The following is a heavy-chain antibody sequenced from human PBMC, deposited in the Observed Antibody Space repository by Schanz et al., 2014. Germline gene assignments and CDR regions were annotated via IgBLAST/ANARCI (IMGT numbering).Heavy chain of an antibody. J-gene: IGHJ5*02. Sequence: QVQLVQSGAEAKKPGASVKVSCKTSGYTFSSYGITWVRQAPGQGLEWMGWISHYNGNTNYAPKVQGRVTVTTDTSTNTVYMELRSLTADDTAVYFCARDYFGTVSHYVFDPWGQGTLVTVSS. CDR2: ISHYNGNT. CDR3: ARDYFGTVSHYVFDP. CDR1: GYTFSSYG. V-gene: IGHV1-18*01. D-gene: IGHD4-4*01.